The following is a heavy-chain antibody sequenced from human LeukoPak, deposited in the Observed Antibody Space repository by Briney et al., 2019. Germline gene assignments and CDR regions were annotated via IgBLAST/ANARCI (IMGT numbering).Heavy chain of an antibody. J-gene: IGHJ4*02. CDR1: GFTFSSYE. CDR2: ISSSGSTI. D-gene: IGHD3-22*01. CDR3: ARGYYYDSSGYSFFDY. V-gene: IGHV3-48*03. Sequence: GGSLRLSCAASGFTFSSYEMNWVRQAPGKGLEWVSYISSSGSTIYYADSVKGRSTISRDNAKNSLYLQMNSLRAEDTALYYCARGYYYDSSGYSFFDYWGQGTLVTVS.